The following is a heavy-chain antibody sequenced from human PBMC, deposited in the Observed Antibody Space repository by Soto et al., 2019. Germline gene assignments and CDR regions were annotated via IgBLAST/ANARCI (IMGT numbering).Heavy chain of an antibody. CDR1: GGSFSGYY. Sequence: SETLSLTCAVYGGSFSGYYWSWIRQPPGKGLEWIGEINHSGSTNYNPSLKSRVTISVDTSKNQFSLKLSSVTAADTAVYYCARVYYDFWSGYFMTPWFDPWGQGTLVTVSS. CDR3: ARVYYDFWSGYFMTPWFDP. V-gene: IGHV4-34*01. J-gene: IGHJ5*02. CDR2: INHSGST. D-gene: IGHD3-3*01.